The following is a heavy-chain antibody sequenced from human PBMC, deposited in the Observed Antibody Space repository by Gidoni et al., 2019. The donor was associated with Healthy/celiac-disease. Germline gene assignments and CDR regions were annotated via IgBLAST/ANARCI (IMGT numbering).Heavy chain of an antibody. J-gene: IGHJ3*02. Sequence: EVQLLESGGGLVQPGGSLRLSCAASGFTFSSYAMSWVRQAPGKGLEWVSAISGSGGSTYYADSVKGRCTISRDNSKNTLYLQMNSLRAEDTAVYYCAKCRWGRQNAFDIWGQGTMVTVSS. CDR3: AKCRWGRQNAFDI. D-gene: IGHD1-26*01. CDR2: ISGSGGST. V-gene: IGHV3-23*01. CDR1: GFTFSSYA.